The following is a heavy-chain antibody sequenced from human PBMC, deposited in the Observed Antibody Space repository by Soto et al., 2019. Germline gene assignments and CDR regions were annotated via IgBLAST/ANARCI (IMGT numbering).Heavy chain of an antibody. J-gene: IGHJ5*02. CDR1: GGSTSTYH. CDR2: ISVSGGT. CDR3: AKGAGPPWFDP. Sequence: QVQLQESGPGLVKPSETLSLTCSVSGGSTSTYHWSWIRQPAGKGLEWIGRISVSGGTNYSPSLNSRVTMSLDTYKNQFSLKLTSVTAAATTVYYCAKGAGPPWFDPWGQGTLVTVSS. V-gene: IGHV4-4*07.